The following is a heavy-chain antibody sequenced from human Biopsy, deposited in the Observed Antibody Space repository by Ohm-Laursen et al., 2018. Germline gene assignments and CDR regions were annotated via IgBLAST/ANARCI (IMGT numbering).Heavy chain of an antibody. CDR2: IVVGGGNT. V-gene: IGHV1-58*02. D-gene: IGHD2-21*02. Sequence: SVKVSCKASGFTFNRSAMQWVRQARGQRLEWIGWIVVGGGNTNYAQKFQERVTITRDMSTSTAYMGLSSLRSEDTAVYYCASRPNCGGDCSSGFDYWGQGTLVTVSS. CDR1: GFTFNRSA. CDR3: ASRPNCGGDCSSGFDY. J-gene: IGHJ4*02.